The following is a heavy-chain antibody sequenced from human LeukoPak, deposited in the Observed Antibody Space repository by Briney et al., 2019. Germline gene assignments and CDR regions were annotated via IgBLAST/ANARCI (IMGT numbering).Heavy chain of an antibody. CDR3: ARECCSGGDCQYYFDY. CDR1: GFTFSSYA. Sequence: GGSLRLSCAASGFTFSSYAMHWVRQAPGQGLEYVSAITSNGGSPYYANSVRGRFTISRDNSKNMLYLQMGSLRAEDMAVYYCARECCSGGDCQYYFDYWGQGTLVTVSS. J-gene: IGHJ4*02. V-gene: IGHV3-64*01. D-gene: IGHD2-21*02. CDR2: ITSNGGSP.